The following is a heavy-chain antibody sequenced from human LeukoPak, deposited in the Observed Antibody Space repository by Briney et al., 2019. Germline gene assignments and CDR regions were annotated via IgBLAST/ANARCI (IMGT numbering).Heavy chain of an antibody. CDR3: ARDQYDTWSRRGNFDS. CDR2: IKLDGSEK. CDR1: GFTFGKYW. J-gene: IGHJ4*02. Sequence: GGSLRLSCVASGFTFGKYWMSWVRQAPGKGLGWVANIKLDGSEKNYVDSVKGRFTISRDNTKNSLYLQVNSLRAEDTAVFYCARDQYDTWSRRGNFDSWGQGTLVIVSS. V-gene: IGHV3-7*03. D-gene: IGHD3-3*01.